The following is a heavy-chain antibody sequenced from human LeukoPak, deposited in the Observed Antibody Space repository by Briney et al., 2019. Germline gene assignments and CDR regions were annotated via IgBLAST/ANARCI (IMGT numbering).Heavy chain of an antibody. CDR2: IIPIFGTA. V-gene: IGHV1-69*13. CDR1: GGTFSSYA. Sequence: SVKVSCKASGGTFSSYAISWVRQAPGQGLEWMGGIIPIFGTANYAQKFQGRVTITADESTSTAYMELRSLRSDDTAVYYCSRWSGEDYYYYYMDVWGKGTTVTISS. D-gene: IGHD6-19*01. J-gene: IGHJ6*03. CDR3: SRWSGEDYYYYYMDV.